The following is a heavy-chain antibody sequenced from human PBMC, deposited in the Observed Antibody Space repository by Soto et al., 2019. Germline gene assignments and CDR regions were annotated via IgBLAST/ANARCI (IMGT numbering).Heavy chain of an antibody. CDR3: ASPASDFWSGYPYGMDV. Sequence: ASVKVSCKASGGTFSSYATSWVRQAPGQGLEWMGGIIPIFGTANYAQKFQGRVTITADESTSTAYMELSSLRSEDTAVYYCASPASDFWSGYPYGMDVWGQGTTVTVSS. J-gene: IGHJ6*02. CDR2: IIPIFGTA. D-gene: IGHD3-3*01. V-gene: IGHV1-69*13. CDR1: GGTFSSYA.